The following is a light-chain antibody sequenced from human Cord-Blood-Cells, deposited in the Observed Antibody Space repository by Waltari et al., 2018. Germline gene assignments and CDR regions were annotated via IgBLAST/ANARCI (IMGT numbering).Light chain of an antibody. Sequence: DIQMTQSTSSLSASVGDRVTITCRASQSISSYLNWYQQKPGKAPKLLIYAASSLQSGVPSRFSGSGSGTDFTLTISSLQPEDFATYYCQQSYSTQFTFGPGTKVDIK. CDR2: AAS. J-gene: IGKJ3*01. CDR1: QSISSY. CDR3: QQSYSTQFT. V-gene: IGKV1-39*01.